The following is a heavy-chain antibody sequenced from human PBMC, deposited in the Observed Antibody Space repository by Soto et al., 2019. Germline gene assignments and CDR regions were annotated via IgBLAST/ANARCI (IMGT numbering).Heavy chain of an antibody. Sequence: GGALRLSCAASGFTFSSYAMSWVRQAPGKGLEWVSAISGSGGSTYYADSVKGRFTISRDNSKNTLYLQMNSLRAEDTAVYYCANIFGEYVPFDYWGQGTLVTVSS. J-gene: IGHJ4*02. CDR3: ANIFGEYVPFDY. CDR1: GFTFSSYA. V-gene: IGHV3-23*01. CDR2: ISGSGGST. D-gene: IGHD3-10*02.